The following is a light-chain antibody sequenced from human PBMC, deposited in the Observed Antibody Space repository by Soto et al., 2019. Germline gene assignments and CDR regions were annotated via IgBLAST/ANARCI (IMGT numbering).Light chain of an antibody. V-gene: IGKV3-11*01. CDR1: QSLSNNIY. Sequence: EIVLTQSPGTLSLSPWERATLSCRASQSLSNNIYLAWYQQKPGQAPRLLIYDASNRATGIPARFSGSGSGTDFTLTISSLEPEDFAVYYCQQRSNWPPITFGQGTRLEIK. J-gene: IGKJ5*01. CDR2: DAS. CDR3: QQRSNWPPIT.